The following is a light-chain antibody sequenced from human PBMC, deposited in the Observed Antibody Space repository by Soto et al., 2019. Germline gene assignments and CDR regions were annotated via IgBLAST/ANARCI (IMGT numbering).Light chain of an antibody. CDR3: QQSNFYPWT. V-gene: IGKV1-5*03. CDR2: MAS. J-gene: IGKJ1*01. CDR1: QSIDNW. Sequence: DVQMTQSPSTLPASVGDRVTITCRASQSIDNWLAWYQQKPGRAPKLLIYMASTLQGGVPSRFSGSGSGTXXXXXIXXXXAXDFATYFCQQSNFYPWTFGQGTKVEVK.